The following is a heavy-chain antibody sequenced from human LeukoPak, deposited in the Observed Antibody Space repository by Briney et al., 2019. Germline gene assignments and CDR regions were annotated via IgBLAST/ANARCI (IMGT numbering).Heavy chain of an antibody. J-gene: IGHJ4*02. Sequence: ASETLSLTCTVSGGSISSYYWSWIRQPPGKGLEWIGYIYYSGSTNYKPSLKSRVTISVDTSKNQFSLKLSSVTAADTAVYYCARVTDRSCYEDYWGQGTLVTVSS. CDR3: ARVTDRSCYEDY. CDR1: GGSISSYY. CDR2: IYYSGST. V-gene: IGHV4-59*12. D-gene: IGHD3-22*01.